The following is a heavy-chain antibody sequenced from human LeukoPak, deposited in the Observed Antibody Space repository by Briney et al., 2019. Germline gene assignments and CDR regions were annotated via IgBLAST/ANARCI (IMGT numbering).Heavy chain of an antibody. CDR1: GGSISSYY. Sequence: TSETLSLTCTVSGGSISSYYWSWIRQPPGKGLEWIGYIYYSGSTNYNPSLKSRVTISVDTSKNQFSLKLSSMTAADTAVYYCARALGTYWGQGTLVTVSS. D-gene: IGHD1-1*01. J-gene: IGHJ4*02. V-gene: IGHV4-59*01. CDR2: IYYSGST. CDR3: ARALGTY.